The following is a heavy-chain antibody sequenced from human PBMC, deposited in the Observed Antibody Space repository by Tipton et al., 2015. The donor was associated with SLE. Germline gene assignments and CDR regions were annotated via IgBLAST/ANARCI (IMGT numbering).Heavy chain of an antibody. J-gene: IGHJ3*01. CDR1: GFTFSSNG. Sequence: SLRLSCAASGFTFSSNGMHWVRQAPGKGLEWVAFMRYDGNNQFTSFYGDSVKGRFDISRDNSKNTVYLQMNSLTIGDTAVYYCTRGEGEWEIEAFDVWGQGTMVTVSS. CDR2: MRYDGNNQFTS. V-gene: IGHV3-30*02. D-gene: IGHD1-26*01. CDR3: TRGEGEWEIEAFDV.